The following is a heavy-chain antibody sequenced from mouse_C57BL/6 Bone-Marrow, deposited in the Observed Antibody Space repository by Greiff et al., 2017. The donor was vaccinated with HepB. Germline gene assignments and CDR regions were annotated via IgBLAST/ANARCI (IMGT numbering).Heavy chain of an antibody. V-gene: IGHV5-16*01. J-gene: IGHJ1*03. CDR1: GFTFSDYY. CDR3: ARRLRPWYFDV. CDR2: INYDGSST. D-gene: IGHD1-1*01. Sequence: EVQLVESEGGLVQPGSSMKLSCTASGFTFSDYYMAWVRQVPEKGLEWVANINYDGSSTYYLDSLKSRFIISRDNAKNILYLQMSSLKSEDTATYYCARRLRPWYFDVWGTGTTVTVSS.